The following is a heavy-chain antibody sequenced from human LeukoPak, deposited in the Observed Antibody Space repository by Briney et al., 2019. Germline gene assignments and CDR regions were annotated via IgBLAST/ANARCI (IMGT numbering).Heavy chain of an antibody. J-gene: IGHJ4*02. CDR2: IKSKTDGGTT. V-gene: IGHV3-15*01. CDR3: TTDPSDHITMIVVAKGG. Sequence: GGSLRLSCAASGFTFSNAWMSWVRQAPGKGLEWVGRIKSKTDGGTTDYAAPVKGRFTISRDDSKNTLYLQMNSLKTEDTAVYYCTTDPSDHITMIVVAKGGWGQGTLVTVSS. CDR1: GFTFSNAW. D-gene: IGHD3-22*01.